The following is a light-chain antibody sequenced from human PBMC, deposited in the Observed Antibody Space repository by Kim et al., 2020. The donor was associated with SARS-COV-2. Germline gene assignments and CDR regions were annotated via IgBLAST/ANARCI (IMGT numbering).Light chain of an antibody. J-gene: IGKJ1*01. Sequence: SVSPGEGATLSCRASQSVSINLAWYQQRPGQPPRLLIYAASTRATGVPARFSGSGSGTNFTLTISGLQSEDFAIYYCQQYTNWWAFGQGTKVDIK. CDR1: QSVSIN. CDR2: AAS. V-gene: IGKV3-15*01. CDR3: QQYTNWWA.